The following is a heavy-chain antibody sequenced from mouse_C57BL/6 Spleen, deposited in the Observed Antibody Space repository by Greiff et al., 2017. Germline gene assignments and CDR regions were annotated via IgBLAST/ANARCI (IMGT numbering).Heavy chain of an antibody. CDR2: ISSGGSYT. CDR3: ARIYYYGSKYFDV. CDR1: GFTFSSYG. Sequence: VQLKESGGDLVKPGGSLKLSCAASGFTFSSYGMSWVRQTPDKRLEWVATISSGGSYTYYPDSVKGRFTISRDNAKNTLYLQMSSLKSEDTAMYYCARIYYYGSKYFDVWGTGTTVTVSS. D-gene: IGHD1-1*01. J-gene: IGHJ1*03. V-gene: IGHV5-6*01.